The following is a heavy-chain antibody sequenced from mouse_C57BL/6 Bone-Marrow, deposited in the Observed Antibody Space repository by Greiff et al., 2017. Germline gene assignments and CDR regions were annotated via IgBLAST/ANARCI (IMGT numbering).Heavy chain of an antibody. J-gene: IGHJ2*01. V-gene: IGHV1-26*01. D-gene: IGHD1-1*01. CDR2: INPNNGGT. CDR1: GYTFTDYY. CDR3: ASDYYGSSWYFDY. Sequence: EVQLQQSGPELVKPGASVKISCKASGYTFTDYYMNWVKQSHGKSLEWIGDINPNNGGTSYNQKLKGKATLTVDKSSSTAYMELRSLTSEDSAVYYCASDYYGSSWYFDYWGQGTILTDSS.